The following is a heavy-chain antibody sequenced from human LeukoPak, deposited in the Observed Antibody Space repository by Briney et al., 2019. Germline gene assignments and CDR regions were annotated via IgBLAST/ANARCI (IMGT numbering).Heavy chain of an antibody. Sequence: GGSLRLSCAASGLTFKNYGMHWVRQAPGKGLEWVSTIVGGGATFYADSVSGRFTISRDNSKNTVYLQMNSLGGDDTAIYYCAKYGVVLPPGSHIPHWFDPWGHGSLVTVSS. V-gene: IGHV3-23*01. D-gene: IGHD2-15*01. CDR2: IVGGGAT. CDR3: AKYGVVLPPGSHIPHWFDP. CDR1: GLTFKNYG. J-gene: IGHJ5*02.